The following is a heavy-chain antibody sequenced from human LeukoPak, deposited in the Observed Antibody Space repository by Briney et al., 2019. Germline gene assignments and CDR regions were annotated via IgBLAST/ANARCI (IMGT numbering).Heavy chain of an antibody. Sequence: GGSLRLSCAASGFTFSSYGMSWVRQAPGKGLEWVSIISLSGTTTHYADSVKGRFTISRDNSKNTLYLQMNSLRAEDTAVYYCAKVTYGSGTYGAFDSWGQGTLVTVSS. D-gene: IGHD3-10*01. J-gene: IGHJ4*02. CDR1: GFTFSSYG. CDR2: ISLSGTTT. CDR3: AKVTYGSGTYGAFDS. V-gene: IGHV3-23*01.